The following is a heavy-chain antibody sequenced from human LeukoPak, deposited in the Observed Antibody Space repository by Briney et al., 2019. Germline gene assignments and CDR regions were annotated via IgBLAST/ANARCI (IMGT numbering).Heavy chain of an antibody. CDR3: ATIAAAGTGRDYYMDV. Sequence: ASVTVSCKASGGTFSSYAISWVRQAPGQGLEWMGWMNPNSGNTGYAQKFQGRVTMTRNTSISTAYMELSSLRSEDTAVYYCATIAAAGTGRDYYMDVWGKGTTVTVSS. J-gene: IGHJ6*03. V-gene: IGHV1-8*02. CDR1: GGTFSSYA. CDR2: MNPNSGNT. D-gene: IGHD6-13*01.